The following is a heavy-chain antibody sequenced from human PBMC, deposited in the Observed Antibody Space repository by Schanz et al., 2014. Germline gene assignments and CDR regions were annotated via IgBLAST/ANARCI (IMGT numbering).Heavy chain of an antibody. J-gene: IGHJ3*02. CDR1: GFTFENYA. CDR3: AKGRFGELSAFDI. CDR2: ISGSGGNT. Sequence: EVQLVESGGGVVRPGGSLRLSCAASGFTFENYALTWVRQVPGKGLEWVSIISGSGGNTYYADAVRGRFTISRDNAKNTLYLQMNTLRAEDTAVYYCAKGRFGELSAFDIWGQGTMVTVSS. V-gene: IGHV3-23*04. D-gene: IGHD3-10*01.